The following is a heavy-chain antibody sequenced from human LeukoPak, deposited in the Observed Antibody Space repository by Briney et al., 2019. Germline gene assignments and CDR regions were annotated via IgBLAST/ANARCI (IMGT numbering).Heavy chain of an antibody. CDR2: INPNSGGT. D-gene: IGHD3-22*01. CDR3: ARKDSYYDSSGYDY. Sequence: ASVKVSCKASGYTFTGYYMHWVRQAPEQGLEWMGWINPNSGGTNYAQKFQGRVTMTRDTSISTAYMELSRLRSDDTAVYYCARKDSYYDSSGYDYWGQGTLVTVSS. J-gene: IGHJ4*02. V-gene: IGHV1-2*02. CDR1: GYTFTGYY.